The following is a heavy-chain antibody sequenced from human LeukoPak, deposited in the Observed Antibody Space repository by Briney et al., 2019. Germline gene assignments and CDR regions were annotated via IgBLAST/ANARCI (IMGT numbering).Heavy chain of an antibody. CDR3: ARGHSSGWFPGVYHNYMDV. CDR1: GGSISSYY. V-gene: IGHV4-59*01. Sequence: SETLSLTCTVSGGSISSYYWSWIRQPPGKGLEWIGHIYDSGSTNYNPSLKSRVTISADTSKNQFSLRLTSVTAADTAIYYCARGHSSGWFPGVYHNYMDVWGKGTTVTVSS. CDR2: IYDSGST. D-gene: IGHD6-19*01. J-gene: IGHJ6*03.